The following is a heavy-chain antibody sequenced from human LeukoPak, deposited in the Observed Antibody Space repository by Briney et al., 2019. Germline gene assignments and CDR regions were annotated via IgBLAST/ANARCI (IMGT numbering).Heavy chain of an antibody. Sequence: PSETQSLTCTVSGGSVSSGSYYWSWIRQPPGKGLEWIGYIFYSGSTNYNPSLKSRVTISTDTSKNQFSLKLSSVTAADTAVYYCARDRGQWLVPFNSWGQGSLVTVSS. CDR2: IFYSGST. D-gene: IGHD6-19*01. J-gene: IGHJ4*02. CDR3: ARDRGQWLVPFNS. V-gene: IGHV4-61*01. CDR1: GGSVSSGSYY.